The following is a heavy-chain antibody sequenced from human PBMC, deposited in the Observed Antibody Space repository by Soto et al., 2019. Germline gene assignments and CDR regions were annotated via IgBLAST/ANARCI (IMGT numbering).Heavy chain of an antibody. V-gene: IGHV1-69*12. J-gene: IGHJ6*02. CDR1: GGTFSSYA. Sequence: QVQLVQSGAEVKKPGSSVKVSCKASGGTFSSYAISWVRQAPGQGLEWMGGIIPIFGTANYAQKFQGRVTINADESTSTAYRELSSLRSEDTAVNYCARDPAAMVTTESYYYYGMDVWGQGTTVTVSS. CDR3: ARDPAAMVTTESYYYYGMDV. D-gene: IGHD5-18*01. CDR2: IIPIFGTA.